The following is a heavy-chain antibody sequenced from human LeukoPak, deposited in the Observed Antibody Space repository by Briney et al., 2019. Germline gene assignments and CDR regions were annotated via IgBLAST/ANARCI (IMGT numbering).Heavy chain of an antibody. J-gene: IGHJ5*02. Sequence: GGSLRLSCAASGFTFSSYSMNWVRQAPGKGLEWVSSISSSSSYIYYADSVKGRFTISRDNAMKSLYLQMNSLRAEDTALYHCARARSSSWYDWFDPWGQGTLVTVSS. CDR3: ARARSSSWYDWFDP. D-gene: IGHD6-13*01. CDR1: GFTFSSYS. V-gene: IGHV3-21*04. CDR2: ISSSSSYI.